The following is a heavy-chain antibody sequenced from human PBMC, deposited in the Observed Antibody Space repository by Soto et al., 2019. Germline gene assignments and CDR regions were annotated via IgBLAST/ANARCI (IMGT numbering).Heavy chain of an antibody. CDR2: IRTKADTYAT. CDR1: GFTFSASA. J-gene: IGHJ4*02. Sequence: GGSLRLSCAASGFTFSASAMHWVRQASGKGLEWVGRIRTKADTYATAYAESVKGRFSISRDDSQNTAYLQMNSLKTEDTAVYYCTRLRISGDFDYWGQGTLVTVSS. V-gene: IGHV3-73*01. CDR3: TRLRISGDFDY. D-gene: IGHD2-15*01.